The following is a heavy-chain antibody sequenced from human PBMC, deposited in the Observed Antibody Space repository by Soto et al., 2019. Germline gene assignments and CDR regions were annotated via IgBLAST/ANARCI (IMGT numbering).Heavy chain of an antibody. D-gene: IGHD3-3*01. CDR3: ARESGITIFGDFYGMDV. CDR1: GYTFTGYY. CDR2: INPNSGGT. J-gene: IGHJ6*02. V-gene: IGHV1-2*04. Sequence: ASLKVSCKASGYTFTGYYMHWVRQAPGQGLEWMGWINPNSGGTNYAQKFQGWVTMTRDTSISTAYMELSRLRSDDTAVYYCARESGITIFGDFYGMDVWGQGTTVTVSS.